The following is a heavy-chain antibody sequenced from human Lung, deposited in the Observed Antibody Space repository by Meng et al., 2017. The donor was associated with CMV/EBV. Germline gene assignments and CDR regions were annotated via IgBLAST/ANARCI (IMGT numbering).Heavy chain of an antibody. D-gene: IGHD2-2*02. CDR3: ARVGIVVVPAAIGRYYYYGMDV. CDR2: INPSGGST. J-gene: IGHJ6*02. Sequence: ASVQVSCKASGYPFTSYYMHWVRHAPGQGLEWMGIINPSGGSTSYAQKFQGRVTMTRDTSTSTVYMGLSSLRSEDTAVYYCARVGIVVVPAAIGRYYYYGMDVWGQGTTVTVSS. V-gene: IGHV1-46*01. CDR1: GYPFTSYY.